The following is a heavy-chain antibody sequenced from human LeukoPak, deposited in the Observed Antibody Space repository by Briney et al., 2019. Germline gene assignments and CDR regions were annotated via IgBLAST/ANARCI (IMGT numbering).Heavy chain of an antibody. CDR2: ISTFTGDT. V-gene: IGHV1-18*01. Sequence: ASVKVSCKASGYPFTNSGIAWVRQAPGQGLEWMGWISTFTGDTNCAQKFQSRVTMTTDTSTTTVYMELKSLTSDDTAVYYCARDEGRFDPWGQGTLVTVSS. CDR3: ARDEGRFDP. CDR1: GYPFTNSG. J-gene: IGHJ5*02.